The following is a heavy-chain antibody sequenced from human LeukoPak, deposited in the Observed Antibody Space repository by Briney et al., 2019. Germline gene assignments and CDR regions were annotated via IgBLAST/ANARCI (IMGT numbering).Heavy chain of an antibody. Sequence: GRSLRLSCAASGFTVSSHYMTWVRQAPGKGLEWVSVLYSGGSTYYADSVRGRFTISRDNSKNTLYLQMNSLRAEDTAVYYCARDDMKRYYMDVWGKGTTVTISS. J-gene: IGHJ6*03. CDR3: ARDDMKRYYMDV. CDR1: GFTVSSHY. V-gene: IGHV3-66*01. CDR2: LYSGGST.